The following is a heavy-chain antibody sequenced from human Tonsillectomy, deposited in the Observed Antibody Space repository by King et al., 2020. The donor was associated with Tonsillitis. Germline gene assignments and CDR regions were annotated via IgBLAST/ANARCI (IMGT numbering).Heavy chain of an antibody. CDR1: GITVNYNY. Sequence: VQLVESGGGLVQPGGSLRLSCAASGITVNYNYMTWVRQAPGKGLECVSVTSSDGGTSYADSVKGRFTVSRDISKNTLYLQMNSLRAEDTAVYYCARDVSAGTYYFDFWGQGTLVTVSS. J-gene: IGHJ4*02. CDR2: TSSDGGT. CDR3: ARDVSAGTYYFDF. D-gene: IGHD1-1*01. V-gene: IGHV3-66*01.